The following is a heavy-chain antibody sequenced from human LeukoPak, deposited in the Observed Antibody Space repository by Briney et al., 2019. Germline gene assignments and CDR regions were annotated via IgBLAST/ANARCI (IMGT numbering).Heavy chain of an antibody. CDR1: GFTFSSYA. J-gene: IGHJ4*02. D-gene: IGHD4-17*01. Sequence: GGSLRLSCAASGFTFSSYAMSWVRQAPGKGLEWVSAISGSGGSTYYADSVKGRFTISRDNSKNTLYLQMNSLRAEDTAVYYCAKDREAGARSPPYYFDYWGQGTLVTVSS. V-gene: IGHV3-23*01. CDR2: ISGSGGST. CDR3: AKDREAGARSPPYYFDY.